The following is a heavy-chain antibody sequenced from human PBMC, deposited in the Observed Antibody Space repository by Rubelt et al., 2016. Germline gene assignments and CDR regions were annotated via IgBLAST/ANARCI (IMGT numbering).Heavy chain of an antibody. V-gene: IGHV1-18*01. CDR3: ASGGIAARLFDY. Sequence: QVQLVQSGAEVKEPGASIKVSCKTSGYSFKRYAISWVRQAHGQGLEWMGWISTYNGDTNYAQKLQGRVTITTDTSTTPAYMELRSLRSDDTAVYYCASGGIAARLFDYWGQGTLVTVSS. J-gene: IGHJ4*02. CDR2: ISTYNGDT. CDR1: GYSFKRYA. D-gene: IGHD6-6*01.